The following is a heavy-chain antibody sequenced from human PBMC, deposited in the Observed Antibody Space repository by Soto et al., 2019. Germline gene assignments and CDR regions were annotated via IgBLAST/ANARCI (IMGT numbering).Heavy chain of an antibody. CDR3: ARSFRGVSLD. D-gene: IGHD3-10*01. J-gene: IGHJ4*02. CDR1: GGSFSYYY. CDR2: INHSGTI. V-gene: IGHV4-34*02. Sequence: QVQLQQWGPGLLKPSETLSLTCSVNGGSFSYYYWSWIRQSPGKGLEWIGEINHSGTINCNPSLKIRVTISIDTSENQFSLTLRSVTAADTAIYYCARSFRGVSLDWGQGTLCTVSS.